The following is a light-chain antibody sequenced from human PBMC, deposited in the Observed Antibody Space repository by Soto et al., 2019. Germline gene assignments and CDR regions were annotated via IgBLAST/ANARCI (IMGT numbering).Light chain of an antibody. Sequence: EIVLTQSPVTLSLSSGERATLSCRASQSVSSSYLAWYQQKPGQAPRLLIYGASSRATGIPDRFSGSGSGRDFILTISRLESEDFSMYYCQQYGSSPGTFGQGTNLDIK. J-gene: IGKJ1*01. CDR1: QSVSSSY. V-gene: IGKV3-20*01. CDR2: GAS. CDR3: QQYGSSPGT.